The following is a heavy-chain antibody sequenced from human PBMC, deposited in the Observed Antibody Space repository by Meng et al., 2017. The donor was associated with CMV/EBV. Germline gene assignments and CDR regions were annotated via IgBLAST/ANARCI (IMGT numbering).Heavy chain of an antibody. D-gene: IGHD3-3*01. Sequence: SETLSLTCTVSGGSISSSSYYWGWIRQPPGKGLEWIGSIYYSGSTYYNPSLKSRVTISVDTSKNQFSLQLNSVTPEDTAVYYCARDFRAVPVLRFLEWSSYGMDVWGQGTTVTVSS. J-gene: IGHJ6*02. CDR1: GGSISSSSYY. CDR2: IYYSGST. CDR3: ARDFRAVPVLRFLEWSSYGMDV. V-gene: IGHV4-39*02.